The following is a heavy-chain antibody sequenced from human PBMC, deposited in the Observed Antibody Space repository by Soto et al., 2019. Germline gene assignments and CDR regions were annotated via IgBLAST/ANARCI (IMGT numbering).Heavy chain of an antibody. V-gene: IGHV3-21*01. CDR2: ISSSSSYI. J-gene: IGHJ4*02. CDR1: GFTFSSYS. Sequence: GGSLRLSFAASGFTFSSYSMNWVRQAPGKGLEWVSSISSSSSYIYYADSVKGRFTISRGNAKNSLYLQMNSLRAEDTAVYYCARDLYSSSARYFDYWGQGTLVTVSS. D-gene: IGHD6-6*01. CDR3: ARDLYSSSARYFDY.